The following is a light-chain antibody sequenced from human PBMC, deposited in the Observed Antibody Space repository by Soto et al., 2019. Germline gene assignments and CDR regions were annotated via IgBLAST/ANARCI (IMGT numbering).Light chain of an antibody. Sequence: QSALTQPASVSGSPGQSITISCTGTSSDVGGYNYVSWYQQHPGKAPKLMIYDVSNRPSGVSNRFSGSKSGNTASLTISGLQAEDEDDYYCSSYTSSSTIGVFGNGTKLTVL. CDR1: SSDVGGYNY. CDR2: DVS. CDR3: SSYTSSSTIGV. V-gene: IGLV2-14*01. J-gene: IGLJ1*01.